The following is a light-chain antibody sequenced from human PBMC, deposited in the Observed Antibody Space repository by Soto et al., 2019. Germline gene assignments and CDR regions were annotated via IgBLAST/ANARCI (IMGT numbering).Light chain of an antibody. CDR3: QQYDNLPPFT. CDR2: DAS. J-gene: IGKJ3*01. Sequence: DIPMTQSPSSLSASVGDRVTITCQASQDISNYLNWYQQKPGKAHKLLIYDASNLETGVPSRFSGSGSGTDFTFTISSLQPEDIATYYCQQYDNLPPFTFGPGTKVDIK. CDR1: QDISNY. V-gene: IGKV1-33*01.